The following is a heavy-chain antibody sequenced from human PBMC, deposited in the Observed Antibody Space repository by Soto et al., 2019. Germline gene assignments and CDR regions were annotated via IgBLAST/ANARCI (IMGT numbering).Heavy chain of an antibody. V-gene: IGHV4-31*02. CDR3: ASGVIVKKTLVH. CDR1: GGSVRSDRYY. J-gene: IGHJ4*01. D-gene: IGHD1-26*01. CDR2: IYFSGDA. Sequence: PSETLSLTCTVSGGSVRSDRYYWSWIRQRPGKGLEWIGYIYFSGDAYYNPSLKSRVAISVDTSKNQFSLKLNSVTAADTAVYYCASGVIVKKTLVHWGQGALVTVSS.